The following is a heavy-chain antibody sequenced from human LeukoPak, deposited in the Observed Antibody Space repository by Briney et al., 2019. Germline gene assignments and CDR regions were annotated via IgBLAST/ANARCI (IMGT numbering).Heavy chain of an antibody. V-gene: IGHV4-34*01. CDR1: GGSFSGYY. CDR3: ARERYSGYDSDYFDY. D-gene: IGHD5-12*01. Sequence: SETLSLTCAVYGGSFSGYYWSWIRQPPGKGLEWIGEINHSGSTNYNPSLKSRVTISVDTSKNQFSLKLSSVTAADTAVYYCARERYSGYDSDYFDYWGQGTLVTVSS. J-gene: IGHJ4*02. CDR2: INHSGST.